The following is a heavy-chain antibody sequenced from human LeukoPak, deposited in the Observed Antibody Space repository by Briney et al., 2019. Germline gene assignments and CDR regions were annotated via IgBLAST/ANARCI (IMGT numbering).Heavy chain of an antibody. D-gene: IGHD6-19*01. CDR3: ARHEYSSGWPPFDD. J-gene: IGHJ4*02. Sequence: SETLSLTCTVSGGSISSSSYYWGWIRQPPGKGLEWIGTIYYSGSTYYNPSLKSRITISVDTSKNQFSLKLSSVTAADTAVYYCARHEYSSGWPPFDDWGQGTLVTVSS. CDR1: GGSISSSSYY. V-gene: IGHV4-39*01. CDR2: IYYSGST.